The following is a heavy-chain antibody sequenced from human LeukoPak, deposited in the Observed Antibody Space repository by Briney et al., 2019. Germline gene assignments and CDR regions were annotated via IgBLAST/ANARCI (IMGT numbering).Heavy chain of an antibody. D-gene: IGHD3-10*01. V-gene: IGHV3-33*01. CDR1: GFTFSSYG. J-gene: IGHJ4*02. CDR2: IWYDGSNK. Sequence: GSLRLSCAASGFTFSSYGMHWVRQAPGKGLEWVAVIWYDGSNKYYADSVKGRFTISRDNSKNTLYLQMNSLRAEDTAVYYCARDSALPLTMVRGVIDYWGQGTLVTVSS. CDR3: ARDSALPLTMVRGVIDY.